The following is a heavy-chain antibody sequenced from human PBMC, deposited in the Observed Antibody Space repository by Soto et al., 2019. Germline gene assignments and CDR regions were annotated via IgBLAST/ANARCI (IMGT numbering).Heavy chain of an antibody. CDR3: PRALFLIIARRNYGIAL. Sequence: SQTLSLTCAISGDSFSSNSAACNWIRQSPSRGLEWLGRTYYRSKWYNDYAVSVKSRLTINPDTSNNQFSLQLNYVTPEDTDVYYCPRALFLIIARRNYGIALWRQGTLFPV. V-gene: IGHV6-1*01. J-gene: IGHJ6*02. D-gene: IGHD6-13*01. CDR2: TYYRSKWYN. CDR1: GDSFSSNSAA.